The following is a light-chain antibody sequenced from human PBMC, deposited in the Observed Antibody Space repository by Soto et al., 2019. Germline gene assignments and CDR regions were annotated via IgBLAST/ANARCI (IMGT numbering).Light chain of an antibody. CDR3: CSNAGSYEV. Sequence: QSALTQPRSVSGSPGQSVTISCTGTSSDVGGYNYVSWYQQHPGKAPKGMIYDVRERPSGVPDRFSGSKSGNTASLTISGLQAEDEADYYCCSNAGSYEVFGGGTKVTVL. CDR1: SSDVGGYNY. CDR2: DVR. V-gene: IGLV2-11*01. J-gene: IGLJ2*01.